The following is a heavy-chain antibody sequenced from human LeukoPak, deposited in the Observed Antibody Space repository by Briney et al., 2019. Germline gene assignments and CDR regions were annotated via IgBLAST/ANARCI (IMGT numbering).Heavy chain of an antibody. J-gene: IGHJ3*02. D-gene: IGHD1-14*01. CDR2: INSDGSST. Sequence: GGSLRLSCAASGFTFSSYWMHWVRQAPGKGLVWVSRINSDGSSTSYADSVKGRFTISRDNTKNTLYLQMNSLRAEDTAVYYCARRGRYHDAFDIWGQGTMVTVSS. V-gene: IGHV3-74*01. CDR3: ARRGRYHDAFDI. CDR1: GFTFSSYW.